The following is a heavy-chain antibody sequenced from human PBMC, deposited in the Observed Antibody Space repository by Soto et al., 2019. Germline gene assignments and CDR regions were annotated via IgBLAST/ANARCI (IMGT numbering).Heavy chain of an antibody. D-gene: IGHD3-16*02. V-gene: IGHV3-23*01. CDR2: ISGSGGST. CDR1: GFTFSSYA. CDR3: AKDSYVYCWGSYRDYYYYMDV. Sequence: GGSLRLSCAASGFTFSSYAMSWVRQAPGKGLEWVSAISGSGGSTYYADSVKGRFTISRDNSKNTLYLQMNSLRAEDTAVYYCAKDSYVYCWGSYRDYYYYMDVWGKGTKVTVSS. J-gene: IGHJ6*03.